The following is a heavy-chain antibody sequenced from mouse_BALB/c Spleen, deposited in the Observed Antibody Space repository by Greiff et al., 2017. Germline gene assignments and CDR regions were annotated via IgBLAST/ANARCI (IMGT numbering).Heavy chain of an antibody. CDR1: GYTFTSYW. D-gene: IGHD1-2*01. CDR3: ARSATAMDD. J-gene: IGHJ4*01. CDR2: INPSNGRT. V-gene: IGHV1S81*02. Sequence: QVQLQQPGAELVKPGASVKLSCKASGYTFTSYWMHWVKQRPGQGLEWIGEINPSNGRTNYNEKFKSKATLTVDKSSSTAYMQLSSLTCEDSAVYYCARSATAMDDWGQGTSVTVSS.